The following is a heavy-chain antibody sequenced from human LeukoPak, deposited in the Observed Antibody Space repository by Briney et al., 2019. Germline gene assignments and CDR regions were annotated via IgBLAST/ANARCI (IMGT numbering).Heavy chain of an antibody. CDR2: IYYIGTT. Sequence: SETLSLTCIVSGASISSDYWSWIRQPPGKGLEWIAYIYYIGTTNSNPSLKSRVTISLDTSKNQFSLQLSSVTAADTAVYYCARLHPDRDGYMRRSFDSWGQGTLVTVSS. J-gene: IGHJ4*02. V-gene: IGHV4-59*08. D-gene: IGHD5-24*01. CDR3: ARLHPDRDGYMRRSFDS. CDR1: GASISSDY.